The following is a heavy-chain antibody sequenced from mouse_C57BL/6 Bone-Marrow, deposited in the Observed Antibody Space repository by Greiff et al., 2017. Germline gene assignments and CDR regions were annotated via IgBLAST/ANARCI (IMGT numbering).Heavy chain of an antibody. CDR3: TRFNYYGSSYHWYFDV. D-gene: IGHD1-1*01. Sequence: VQLQQSGAELVRPGASVKLSCTASGFNIKDDYMHWVKQRPEQGLEWIGWIDPENGDTEYASKFQGKATITADTSSNTAYLQLSSLTSEDTAVYYCTRFNYYGSSYHWYFDVWGTGTTVTVSS. CDR2: IDPENGDT. V-gene: IGHV14-4*01. CDR1: GFNIKDDY. J-gene: IGHJ1*03.